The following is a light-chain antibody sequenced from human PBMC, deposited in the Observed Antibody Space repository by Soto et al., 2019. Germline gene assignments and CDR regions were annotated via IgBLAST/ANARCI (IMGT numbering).Light chain of an antibody. CDR2: AAS. CDR1: QSISSS. V-gene: IGKV1-5*01. CDR3: XXXXXXXRX. J-gene: IGKJ1*01. Sequence: DLPITPAPFTLSASVGARVTIPCRASQSISSSLAWYQQKPGKAPKLLIYAASTLQSGVPSRFSGSGSGTDFTLTISCLQXEDFATXXXXXXXXXXRXFXXGTKVDIK.